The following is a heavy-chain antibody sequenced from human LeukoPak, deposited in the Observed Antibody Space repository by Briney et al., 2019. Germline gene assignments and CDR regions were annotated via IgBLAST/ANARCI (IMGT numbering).Heavy chain of an antibody. CDR3: AKGQQLIRGGYFDY. Sequence: GGPLRLSCAASGLSFSNYAMSWVRQAPGKGLEWVSVISASGGSTYFADSVKGRFTISRDNSKKTLYLQMNSLRAEDTAVYFCAKGQQLIRGGYFDYWGQGTLVTVSS. CDR2: ISASGGST. V-gene: IGHV3-23*01. CDR1: GLSFSNYA. D-gene: IGHD6-13*01. J-gene: IGHJ4*02.